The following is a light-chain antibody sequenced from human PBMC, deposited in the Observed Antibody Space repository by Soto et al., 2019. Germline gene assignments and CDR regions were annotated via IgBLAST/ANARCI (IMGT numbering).Light chain of an antibody. J-gene: IGKJ1*01. V-gene: IGKV3D-20*02. CDR1: QSVSSSY. CDR2: AAS. Sequence: EIVLTQSPGTLSLSPGERATLSCRASQSVSSSYLAWYQQKPGQAPRLLIHAASNRATGIPARFSGSGSGTDFTLTISRLEPEDFAVYYCQQRSNWPWTFGQGTKVDIK. CDR3: QQRSNWPWT.